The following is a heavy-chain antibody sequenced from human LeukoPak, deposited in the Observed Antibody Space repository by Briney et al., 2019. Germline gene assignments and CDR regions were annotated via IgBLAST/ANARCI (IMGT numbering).Heavy chain of an antibody. Sequence: SETLSLTCAVYGGSFSGYYWSWIRQPPGKGLEWIGEINHRGSTNYNPSLKSRVTISIDTSKNQFSLKLSSVTAADTALYYCARGPGTWYYYWGQGTLVT. CDR3: ARGPGTWYYY. J-gene: IGHJ4*02. CDR2: INHRGST. V-gene: IGHV4-34*01. CDR1: GGSFSGYY. D-gene: IGHD6-13*01.